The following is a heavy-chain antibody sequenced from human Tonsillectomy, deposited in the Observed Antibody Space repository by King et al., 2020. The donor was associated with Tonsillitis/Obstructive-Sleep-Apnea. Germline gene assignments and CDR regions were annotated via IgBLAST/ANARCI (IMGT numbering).Heavy chain of an antibody. CDR2: LDYIGST. D-gene: IGHD5-18*01. J-gene: IGHJ4*02. CDR1: VGSISSSSYY. V-gene: IGHV4-39*01. CDR3: ARRDTEYFDY. Sequence: LQLQESGPGLVKPSEPLSLTCTVSVGSISSSSYYWGWILRPPGKGLEWIWSLDYIGSTYYNPPLKSRVSTSLDTSKNQFSLKLSSVTAADTAVYYCARRDTEYFDYWGQGTLVTVSS.